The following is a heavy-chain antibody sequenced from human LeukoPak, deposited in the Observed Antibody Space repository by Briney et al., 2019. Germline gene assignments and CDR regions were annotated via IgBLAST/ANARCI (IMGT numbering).Heavy chain of an antibody. V-gene: IGHV4-34*01. CDR3: ARGRRYCSSTSCYSHAYYFGY. CDR1: GGSFSGYY. J-gene: IGHJ4*02. D-gene: IGHD2-2*01. CDR2: INHSGST. Sequence: KPSETLSLTCAVYGGSFSGYYWSWIRQPPGKGLEWIGEINHSGSTNYNPSLKSRVTISVDTSKNQFSLKLSSVTAADTAVYYCARGRRYCSSTSCYSHAYYFGYWGQGTLVTVSP.